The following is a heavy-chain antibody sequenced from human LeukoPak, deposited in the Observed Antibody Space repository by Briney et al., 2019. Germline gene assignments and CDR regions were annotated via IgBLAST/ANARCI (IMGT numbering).Heavy chain of an antibody. Sequence: VASVKVSCKASGYTFTGYYMHWVRQAPGQGLEWMGGIIPIFGTANYAQKFQGRVTITADESTSTAYMELSSLRSEDTAVYYCARDRGLAATTYFDYWGQGTLVTVSS. V-gene: IGHV1-69*13. D-gene: IGHD2-15*01. CDR2: IIPIFGTA. CDR1: GYTFTGYY. CDR3: ARDRGLAATTYFDY. J-gene: IGHJ4*02.